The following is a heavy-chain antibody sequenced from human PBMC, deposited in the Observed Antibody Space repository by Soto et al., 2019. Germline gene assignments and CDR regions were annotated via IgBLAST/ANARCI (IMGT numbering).Heavy chain of an antibody. CDR2: ISSSSGHI. V-gene: IGHV3-21*06. CDR3: VRDLGSGWTLDY. Sequence: GGSLRLSCAASGFTFNSYSMNWVRQAPGRGLEWVSGISSSSGHIYYADSVKGRFTISRDNAKNLLFLQMNSLEAEDTAVYYCVRDLGSGWTLDYWGQGTQVTVSS. CDR1: GFTFNSYS. D-gene: IGHD6-19*01. J-gene: IGHJ4*02.